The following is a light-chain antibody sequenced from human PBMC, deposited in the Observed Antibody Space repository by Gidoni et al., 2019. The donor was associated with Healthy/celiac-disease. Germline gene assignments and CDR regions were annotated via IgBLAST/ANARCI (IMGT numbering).Light chain of an antibody. CDR1: QGISNY. V-gene: IGKV1-27*01. J-gene: IGKJ3*01. CDR3: QKYNSAPPLT. Sequence: DIQMTKSPASLSASVGDRVTITCRASQGISNYLAWYQQKPGKVPKLLIYAASTLQSGVPSRFSGSGSGTDFTLTISSLQPEDVATYYCQKYNSAPPLTFGPGTKVDIK. CDR2: AAS.